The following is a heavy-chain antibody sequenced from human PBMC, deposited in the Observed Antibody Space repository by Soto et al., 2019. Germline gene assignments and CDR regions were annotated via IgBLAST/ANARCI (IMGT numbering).Heavy chain of an antibody. CDR3: AAAGGRFDAFDI. CDR1: GDSVSSNSAA. J-gene: IGHJ3*02. Sequence: SQTLSLTCAISGDSVSSNSAAWNWIRQSPSRGLEWLGRTYYRSKWYNDYAVTVKSRITINPDTSKNQFSLQLNSVTPEGTAVYYCAAAGGRFDAFDIWGQGTMVTVSS. V-gene: IGHV6-1*01. D-gene: IGHD2-15*01. CDR2: TYYRSKWYN.